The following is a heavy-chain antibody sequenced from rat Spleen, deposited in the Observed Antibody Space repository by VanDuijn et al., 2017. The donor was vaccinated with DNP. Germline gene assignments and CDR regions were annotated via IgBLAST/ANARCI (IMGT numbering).Heavy chain of an antibody. V-gene: IGHV3-3*01. CDR1: GYSITSAYR. CDR3: ATSTGAY. J-gene: IGHJ3*01. D-gene: IGHD1-2*01. CDR2: INSAGST. Sequence: EVQLQESGPGLVKPSQSLSLTCSVTGYSITSAYRWNWIRKFPGNTLEWMGYINSAGSTNYNPSLKSRISITRDTSKNQFFLQVNSVTTEDTGTYYCATSTGAYWGQGTLVTVSS.